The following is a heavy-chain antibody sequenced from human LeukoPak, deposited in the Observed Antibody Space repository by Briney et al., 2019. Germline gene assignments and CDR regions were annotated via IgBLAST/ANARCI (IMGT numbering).Heavy chain of an antibody. V-gene: IGHV1-58*01. CDR3: AAEGYYYDSSGYYYSNDY. CDR2: MVVGSGNT. Sequence: SVKVSCKASGVTFTSSAVQWVRQARGQRLEWIGWMVVGSGNTNYAQKFQERVTITRDMSTSTAYMELSSLRSEDTAVYYCAAEGYYYDSSGYYYSNDYWGQGTLVTVSS. J-gene: IGHJ4*02. D-gene: IGHD3-22*01. CDR1: GVTFTSSA.